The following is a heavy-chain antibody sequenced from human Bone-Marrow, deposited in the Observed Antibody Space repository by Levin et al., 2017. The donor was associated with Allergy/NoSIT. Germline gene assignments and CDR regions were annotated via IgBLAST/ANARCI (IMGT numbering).Heavy chain of an antibody. Sequence: GSLRLSCAVSGGSISSSNWWSWVRQPPGKGLEWIGEIYHSGSTNYNPSLKSRVTISVDKSKNQFSLKLSSVTAADTAVYYCARISPSGGFDYWGQGTLVTVSS. CDR1: GGSISSSNW. V-gene: IGHV4-4*02. CDR2: IYHSGST. J-gene: IGHJ4*02. D-gene: IGHD3-10*01. CDR3: ARISPSGGFDY.